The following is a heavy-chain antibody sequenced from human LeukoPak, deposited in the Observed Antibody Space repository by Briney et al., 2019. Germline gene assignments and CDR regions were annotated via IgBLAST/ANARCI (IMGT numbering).Heavy chain of an antibody. D-gene: IGHD2-15*01. CDR1: GGSISSYY. Sequence: SETLSLTCTVSGGSISSYYWSWIRQPPGKGLEWIGYIYYRGSANYNPSLKSRVTMSVDTSNNQFSLKLTSVTAADTAVYYCARGASPHCSGGSCSPIDYWGQGTLVTVSS. J-gene: IGHJ4*02. CDR3: ARGASPHCSGGSCSPIDY. CDR2: IYYRGSA. V-gene: IGHV4-59*01.